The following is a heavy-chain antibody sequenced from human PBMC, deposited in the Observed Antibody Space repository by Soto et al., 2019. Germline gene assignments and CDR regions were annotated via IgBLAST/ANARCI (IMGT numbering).Heavy chain of an antibody. Sequence: EVQLLESGGGLVQPGGSLRLSCAASGFTFTGYAMNWVRQAPGKGLEWVSAISASGGTTYYADSVKGRFTISRDNSKNTLYLQMNSLRAEDTALYYCARDPLSSAAGIRFDFWGQGTLVTVSS. CDR3: ARDPLSSAAGIRFDF. CDR2: ISASGGTT. V-gene: IGHV3-23*01. D-gene: IGHD6-13*01. CDR1: GFTFTGYA. J-gene: IGHJ4*02.